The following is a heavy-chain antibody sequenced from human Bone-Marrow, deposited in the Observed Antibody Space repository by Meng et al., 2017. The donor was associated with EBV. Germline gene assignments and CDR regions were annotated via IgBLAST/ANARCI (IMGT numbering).Heavy chain of an antibody. J-gene: IGHJ4*02. CDR1: GGTFRSDA. Sequence: QGQRVAAGAGVKKPGPSGKVSCKTSGGTFRSDAVSWVRQAPGQGLEWMGGLIPMSDAPYYAQKFQDRVTITADESTSTHYMDLSGLRSEDTAVYYCASESGRGFTPDYWGQGTLVTVSS. CDR3: ASESGRGFTPDY. D-gene: IGHD3-10*01. CDR2: LIPMSDAP. V-gene: IGHV1-69*01.